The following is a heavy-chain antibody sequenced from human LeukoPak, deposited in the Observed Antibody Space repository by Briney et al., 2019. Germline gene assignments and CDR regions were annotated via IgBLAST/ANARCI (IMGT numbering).Heavy chain of an antibody. Sequence: SETLSLTCTVSGGSISSGGYYWSWIRQHPGKGLEWIGYIHHSGSTYYNPSLKSRLIISLDTSKNQFSLKLNSVTAADTAVYHCANYGSGSYRFDPWGQGTLDTVSS. CDR2: IHHSGST. D-gene: IGHD3-10*01. J-gene: IGHJ5*02. CDR1: GGSISSGGYY. CDR3: ANYGSGSYRFDP. V-gene: IGHV4-31*03.